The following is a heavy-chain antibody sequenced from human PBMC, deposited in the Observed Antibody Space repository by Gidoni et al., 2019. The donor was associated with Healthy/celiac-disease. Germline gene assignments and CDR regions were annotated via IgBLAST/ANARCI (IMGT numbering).Heavy chain of an antibody. Sequence: QVQLVESGGGVVQPGRSLRLSCAGSGFPFNTYAMHWVRQAPGKGLEWVALISYDGSNKYYADSVKGRFTISRDNSKNTLYLQMNSLRGEDTAVYYCARDYSGDAFDIWGQGTMVTVSS. J-gene: IGHJ3*02. CDR3: ARDYSGDAFDI. V-gene: IGHV3-30-3*01. CDR2: ISYDGSNK. D-gene: IGHD6-19*01. CDR1: GFPFNTYA.